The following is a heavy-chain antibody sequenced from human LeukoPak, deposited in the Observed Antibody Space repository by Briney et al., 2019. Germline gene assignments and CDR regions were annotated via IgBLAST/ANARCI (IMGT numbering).Heavy chain of an antibody. J-gene: IGHJ4*02. CDR3: ARIGSGYEDYYFDY. Sequence: PGRSLRLSCAASGFTFDDCAMHWVRQAPGKGLEWVSGISWNSGSIGYADSVKGRFTISRDNAKNSLYLQMNSLRAEDTAVYYCARIGSGYEDYYFDYWGQGTLVTVSS. CDR2: ISWNSGSI. V-gene: IGHV3-9*01. D-gene: IGHD3-22*01. CDR1: GFTFDDCA.